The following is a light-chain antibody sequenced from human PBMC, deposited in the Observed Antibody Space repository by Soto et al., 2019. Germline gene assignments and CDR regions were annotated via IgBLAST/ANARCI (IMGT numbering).Light chain of an antibody. CDR3: QQYGSSPT. Sequence: EIVLTQSPGTLSLSPGERATLSCRASQSVSSSYLAWYQQKPGQAPRLLIYGASSRATGIPYRFSGSGSGTDFTPSISTLEPEDVAEYYCQQYGSSPTFGQGTKVEIK. CDR2: GAS. V-gene: IGKV3-20*01. J-gene: IGKJ1*01. CDR1: QSVSSSY.